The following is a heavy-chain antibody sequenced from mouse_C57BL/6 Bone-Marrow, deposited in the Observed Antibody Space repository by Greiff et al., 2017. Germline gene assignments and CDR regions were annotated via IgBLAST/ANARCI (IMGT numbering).Heavy chain of an antibody. J-gene: IGHJ4*01. V-gene: IGHV1-82*01. D-gene: IGHD3-2*02. CDR1: GYAFTSSW. CDR2: IHPGDGDT. CDR3: AIASSGYYYAMDY. Sequence: QVHVKQSGPELVKPGASVKISCKASGYAFTSSWMNWVKQRPGKGLEWIGRIHPGDGDTNYNGKFKGKATLTADKSSSTAYMQRSSLTSEDSAVXCCAIASSGYYYAMDYWGQEDSGTVST.